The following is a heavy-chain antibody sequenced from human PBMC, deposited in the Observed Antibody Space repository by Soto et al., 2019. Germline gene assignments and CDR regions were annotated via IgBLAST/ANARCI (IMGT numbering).Heavy chain of an antibody. D-gene: IGHD2-2*01. Sequence: PGESLKISCKGSGYIFTSYWIGCLLQMPVKGLEWMWIIYPGDSDTRYSPSFQGQVTISADKSISTAYLQWSSLKASDTAMYYCARQGNLGYCSSTSCRYYFDYWGQGTLVTVSS. CDR1: GYIFTSYW. V-gene: IGHV5-51*01. CDR2: IYPGDSDT. CDR3: ARQGNLGYCSSTSCRYYFDY. J-gene: IGHJ4*02.